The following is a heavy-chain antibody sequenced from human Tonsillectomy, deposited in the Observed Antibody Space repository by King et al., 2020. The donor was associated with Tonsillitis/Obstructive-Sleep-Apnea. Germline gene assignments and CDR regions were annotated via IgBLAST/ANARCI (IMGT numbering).Heavy chain of an antibody. V-gene: IGHV1-46*01. D-gene: IGHD3-3*01. J-gene: IGHJ5*02. CDR3: ARGRSGIRFLEWRWFDP. CDR2: INPSGGST. Sequence: QLVQSGAEVKKPGASVKVSCKASGYTFTSYYMHGGRQAPGQGLEWMGIINPSGGSTSYAQKFKGRVTMTRDTSTSTVYMELSSLRSEDTAVYYCARGRSGIRFLEWRWFDPWGQGTLVTVSS. CDR1: GYTFTSYY.